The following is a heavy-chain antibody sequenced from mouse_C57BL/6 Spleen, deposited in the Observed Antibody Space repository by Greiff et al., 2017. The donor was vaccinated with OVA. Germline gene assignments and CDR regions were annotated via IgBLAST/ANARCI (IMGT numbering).Heavy chain of an antibody. CDR2: IRSKSNNYAT. Sequence: EVQLVESGGGLVQPKGSLKLSCAASGFSFNTYAMNWVRQAPGKGLEWVARIRSKSNNYATYYADSVKDRFTISRDDSESMLYLQMNNLKTEDTAMYYCVRHAELQRAMDYWGQGTSVTVSS. V-gene: IGHV10-1*01. D-gene: IGHD2-1*01. CDR3: VRHAELQRAMDY. J-gene: IGHJ4*01. CDR1: GFSFNTYA.